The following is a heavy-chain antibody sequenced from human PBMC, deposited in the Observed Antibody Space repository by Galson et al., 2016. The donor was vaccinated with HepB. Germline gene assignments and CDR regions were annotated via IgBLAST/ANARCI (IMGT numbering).Heavy chain of an antibody. D-gene: IGHD1-26*01. CDR1: GYTFTSYA. Sequence: QSGAEVKKPGESLKVSCKASGYTFTSYAMHWVRQAPGQRLEWMGWINAGNGNTKNSQKFQGWVTMTRDMSISTAYMELSRLASDDTAMYFCAREKGDIVGATRHYYYYGMDVWGQGTTVTVSS. J-gene: IGHJ6*02. CDR3: AREKGDIVGATRHYYYYGMDV. V-gene: IGHV1-3*01. CDR2: INAGNGNT.